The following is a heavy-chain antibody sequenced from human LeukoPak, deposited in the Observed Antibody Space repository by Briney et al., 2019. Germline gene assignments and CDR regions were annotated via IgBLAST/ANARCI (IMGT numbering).Heavy chain of an antibody. J-gene: IGHJ4*02. CDR2: MNPNSGNT. D-gene: IGHD6-19*01. CDR3: ASSAEIAVANYYYFDY. V-gene: IGHV1-8*01. Sequence: VASVKVSCKASGYTFTSYDINWVRQATGQGLEWMGWMNPNSGNTGYAQKFQGRVTMTRNTSISTAYMELRSLRSDDTAVYYCASSAEIAVANYYYFDYWGQGTLVTVSS. CDR1: GYTFTSYD.